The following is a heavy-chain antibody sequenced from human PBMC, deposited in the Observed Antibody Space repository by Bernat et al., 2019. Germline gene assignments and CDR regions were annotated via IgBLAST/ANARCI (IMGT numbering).Heavy chain of an antibody. V-gene: IGHV4-39*01. J-gene: IGHJ4*02. CDR2: IYYSGST. Sequence: QLQLQESGPGLVKPSETLSLTCTVSGGSISSCSYYWGWIRQPPGKGLEWIGSIYYSGSTYYNPSLKSRVTISVDTSKNQFSLKLSSVTAADTAVYYCARPFGPPHSSGWYRWGQGTLVTVSS. CDR1: GGSISSCSYY. CDR3: ARPFGPPHSSGWYR. D-gene: IGHD6-19*01.